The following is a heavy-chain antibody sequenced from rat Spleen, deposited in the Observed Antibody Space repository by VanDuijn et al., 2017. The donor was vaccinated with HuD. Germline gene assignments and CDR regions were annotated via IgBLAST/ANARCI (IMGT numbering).Heavy chain of an antibody. V-gene: IGHV5-25*01. Sequence: VQLKESGPGLVQPSQTLSLTCTVSGFSLTTHHISWVRQAPTKGLEWVTSINTSGGNTYYRDSVKGRFTVSRENAKSTLYLQMDSLRSEDTATYYCTRHRYNWGIMDAWGQGASVTVSS. CDR1: GFSLTTHH. CDR3: TRHRYNWGIMDA. J-gene: IGHJ4*01. D-gene: IGHD1-5*01. CDR2: INTSGGNT.